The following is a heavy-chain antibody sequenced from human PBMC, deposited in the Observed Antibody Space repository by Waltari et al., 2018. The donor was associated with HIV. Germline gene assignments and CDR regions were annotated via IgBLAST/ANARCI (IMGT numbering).Heavy chain of an antibody. J-gene: IGHJ4*02. V-gene: IGHV4-38-2*02. D-gene: IGHD1-1*01. Sequence: QVQLQESGPGLVKPSETLSLTCTVSGYSISSGYYWGWIRQPPGKGLEWIGSIYHSGSTYYNPSLKSRVTISVDTSKNQFSLKLSSVTAADTAVYYCARENELAGGDYWGQGTLVTVSS. CDR1: GYSISSGYY. CDR2: IYHSGST. CDR3: ARENELAGGDY.